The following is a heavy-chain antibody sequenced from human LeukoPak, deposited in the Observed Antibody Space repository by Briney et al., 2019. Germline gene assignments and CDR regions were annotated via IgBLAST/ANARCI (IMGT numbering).Heavy chain of an antibody. CDR3: ARTTDDYFDY. Sequence: GGSLRLSCAASGFTFSRFPINWVRQAPGKGLEWVSYISSNSRTIYYADSVKGRFTISRDNAKKSLYLQVNSLRVEDTAVYYCARTTDDYFDYWGQGTLVTVSS. V-gene: IGHV3-48*01. J-gene: IGHJ4*02. CDR1: GFTFSRFP. D-gene: IGHD1-1*01. CDR2: ISSNSRTI.